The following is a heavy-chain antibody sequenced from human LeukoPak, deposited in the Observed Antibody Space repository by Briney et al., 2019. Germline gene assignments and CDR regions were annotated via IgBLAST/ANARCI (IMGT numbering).Heavy chain of an antibody. D-gene: IGHD6-13*01. V-gene: IGHV1-46*01. Sequence: ASVKVSCKASGYTFTSYYMHWVRQAPGQGLEWMGIFNPSGGSTSYAQKFQGRVTMTRDTSTSTVYMELSSLRSEDTAVYYCARLATHPAAAGTAGFDYWGQGTLVTVSS. CDR3: ARLATHPAAAGTAGFDY. CDR1: GYTFTSYY. CDR2: FNPSGGST. J-gene: IGHJ4*02.